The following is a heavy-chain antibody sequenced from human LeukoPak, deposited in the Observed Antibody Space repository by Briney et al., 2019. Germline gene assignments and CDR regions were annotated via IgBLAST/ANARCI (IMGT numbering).Heavy chain of an antibody. Sequence: ASVKVSCKASGYTFTSYAMNWVRQAPGQGLEWMGWINTNTGNPTYAQGFTGRFVFSLDTSVSTAYLQISSLKAEDTAVYYCARDLGPEGYCSGGSCYDLSYWGQGTLVTVSS. J-gene: IGHJ4*02. V-gene: IGHV7-4-1*02. D-gene: IGHD2-15*01. CDR3: ARDLGPEGYCSGGSCYDLSY. CDR1: GYTFTSYA. CDR2: INTNTGNP.